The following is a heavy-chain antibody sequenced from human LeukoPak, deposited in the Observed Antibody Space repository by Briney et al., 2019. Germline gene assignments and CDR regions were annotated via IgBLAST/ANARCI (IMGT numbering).Heavy chain of an antibody. CDR2: IYYSGST. Sequence: SETLSLTCTVSGGSISSSSYYWGWIRQPPGKGLEWIGSIYYSGSTYYNPSLKSRVTISVDTSKNQFSLKLSSVTAADTAVYYCARGNYDSSCLNPMDVWSQGTTVTVSS. D-gene: IGHD3-22*01. CDR1: GGSISSSSYY. J-gene: IGHJ6*02. CDR3: ARGNYDSSCLNPMDV. V-gene: IGHV4-39*01.